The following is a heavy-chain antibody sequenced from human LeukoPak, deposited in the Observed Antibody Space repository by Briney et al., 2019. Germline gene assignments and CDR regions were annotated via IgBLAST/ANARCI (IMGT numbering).Heavy chain of an antibody. D-gene: IGHD3-9*01. J-gene: IGHJ3*02. V-gene: IGHV1-69*13. CDR2: IIPIFGTA. CDR1: GGTFISYA. Sequence: SVKVSCKASGGTFISYAISWVRQAPGQGLEWMGGIIPIFGTANYAQKFQGRVTITADESTSTAYMELSSLRSEDTAVYYCARDPHTYDILTGYYDAFDIWGQGTMVTVSS. CDR3: ARDPHTYDILTGYYDAFDI.